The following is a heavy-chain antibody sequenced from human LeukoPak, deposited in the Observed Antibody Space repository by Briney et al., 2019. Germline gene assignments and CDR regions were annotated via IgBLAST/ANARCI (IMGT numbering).Heavy chain of an antibody. J-gene: IGHJ6*02. Sequence: GGSLRLPCAASGFTFSSYSMNWVRQAPGKGPEWVSSISSSGSSISYADSVKGRFSISRDNAKTSLYLQMDSLRAEDTAVYYCARRQYCSGRNCYTNAMDVWGQGTTVTVSS. D-gene: IGHD2-15*01. CDR2: ISSSGSSI. CDR1: GFTFSSYS. CDR3: ARRQYCSGRNCYTNAMDV. V-gene: IGHV3-21*01.